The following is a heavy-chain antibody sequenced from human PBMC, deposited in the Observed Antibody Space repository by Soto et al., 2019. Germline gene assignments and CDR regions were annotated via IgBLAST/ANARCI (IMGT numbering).Heavy chain of an antibody. CDR3: EKGGQEAPFAY. J-gene: IGHJ4*02. CDR2: ISANNRNT. D-gene: IGHD3-16*01. Sequence: QVQLVQSGAEVKKPGAPVKVSCKASGYTFSSYGISWARQAPGQGLEWMGWISANNRNTNYTQQVQGKVTLTTDTSKSTADMELRTLRSHDTAMYYCEKGGQEAPFAYWGQRTPVTVSS. CDR1: GYTFSSYG. V-gene: IGHV1-18*01.